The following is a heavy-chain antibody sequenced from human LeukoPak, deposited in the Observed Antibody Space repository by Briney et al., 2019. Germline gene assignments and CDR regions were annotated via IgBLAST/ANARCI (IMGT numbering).Heavy chain of an antibody. D-gene: IGHD3-16*02. CDR1: GGTFSSYA. V-gene: IGHV1-69*05. J-gene: IGHJ4*02. CDR3: ARVLDPIMITFGGVIAHNIFDY. Sequence: SVKVSCKASGGTFSSYAISWVRQAPGQGLEWMGGIIPIFGTANYAQKFQGRVTITTDESTSTAYMELSSLRSEDTAVYYCARVLDPIMITFGGVIAHNIFDYWGQGTLVTVSS. CDR2: IIPIFGTA.